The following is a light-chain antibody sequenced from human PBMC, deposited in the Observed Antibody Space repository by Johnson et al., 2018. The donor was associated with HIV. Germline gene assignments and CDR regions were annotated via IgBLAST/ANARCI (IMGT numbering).Light chain of an antibody. CDR2: ENN. V-gene: IGLV1-51*02. J-gene: IGLJ1*01. CDR3: GTWASSLSAGGV. Sequence: SVLTQPPSVSAAPGQKVTISCSGSSSNIGNNYVSWYQPLPGTAPKLLIYENNKRPSGIPDRFSGSKSGPSATLGITGLQTGDEADYYCGTWASSLSAGGVFGTGTKVTVL. CDR1: SSNIGNNY.